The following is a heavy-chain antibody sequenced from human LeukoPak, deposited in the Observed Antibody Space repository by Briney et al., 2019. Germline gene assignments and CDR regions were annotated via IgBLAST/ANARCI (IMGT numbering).Heavy chain of an antibody. D-gene: IGHD4-23*01. Sequence: GGSLRLSCAASGFTFSTYAMSWVRQAPGGGLGWVSSLSGSGGNTNYADSVKGRFTISRDNSKNTLYLQMNSLRAEDTAIYYCAKHVYGGNLLPETWGQGTLVTVSS. CDR3: AKHVYGGNLLPET. CDR2: LSGSGGNT. J-gene: IGHJ4*02. V-gene: IGHV3-23*01. CDR1: GFTFSTYA.